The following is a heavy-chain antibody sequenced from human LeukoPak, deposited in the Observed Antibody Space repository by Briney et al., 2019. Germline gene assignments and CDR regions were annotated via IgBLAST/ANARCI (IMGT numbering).Heavy chain of an antibody. D-gene: IGHD3-22*01. V-gene: IGHV3-30*02. CDR1: GFTFSSYA. Sequence: PSGGSLRLSCAAPGFTFSSYAMSWVRQAPGKGLEWVAFIRYDGSNKYYADSVKGRFTISRDNSKNTLYLQMNSLRAEDTAVYYCAKPVLAGYYDSSGYRGFDYWGQGTLVTVSS. J-gene: IGHJ4*02. CDR3: AKPVLAGYYDSSGYRGFDY. CDR2: IRYDGSNK.